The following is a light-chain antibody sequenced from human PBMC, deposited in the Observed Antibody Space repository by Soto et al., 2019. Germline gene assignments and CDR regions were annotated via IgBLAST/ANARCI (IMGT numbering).Light chain of an antibody. CDR3: QPYNSYPWT. CDR2: KAY. CDR1: QSISSW. Sequence: DIQMTQSPSTLSASVGDRVTITCRASQSISSWLAWYQQKPGKAPKLLIYKAYSLESGVPSRFSGSGSGTEFTLTISSLQPDDFATYYCQPYNSYPWTFGQGTKVEIK. J-gene: IGKJ1*01. V-gene: IGKV1-5*03.